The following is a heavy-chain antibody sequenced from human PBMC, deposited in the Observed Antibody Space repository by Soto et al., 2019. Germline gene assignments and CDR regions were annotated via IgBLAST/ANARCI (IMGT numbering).Heavy chain of an antibody. D-gene: IGHD3-16*01. CDR1: GYTFTSYA. CDR2: INAGNGNT. J-gene: IGHJ5*02. CDR3: AIMITFGGVKSQAIES. V-gene: IGHV1-3*01. Sequence: GASVKVSCKASGYTFTSYAMHWVRQAPGQRLEWMGWINAGNGNTKYSQKFQGRVTITRDTSASTAYMELSSLRSEDTVVYYCAIMITFGGVKSQAIESWGQGTLVTVSS.